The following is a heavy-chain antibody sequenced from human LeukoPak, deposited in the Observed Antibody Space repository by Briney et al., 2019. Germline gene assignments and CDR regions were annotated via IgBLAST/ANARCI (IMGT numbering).Heavy chain of an antibody. J-gene: IGHJ6*03. Sequence: GGSLRLSCAASGFTFSSYWMHWVRQAPGKGLVWVSRINSDGSSTSYADSVKGRFTISRDNAKNTLYLQMNSLRAEDTAVYYCARDKEQLVYYYYYYYMDVWGKGTTVTVSS. CDR1: GFTFSSYW. V-gene: IGHV3-74*01. D-gene: IGHD6-6*01. CDR3: ARDKEQLVYYYYYYYMDV. CDR2: INSDGSST.